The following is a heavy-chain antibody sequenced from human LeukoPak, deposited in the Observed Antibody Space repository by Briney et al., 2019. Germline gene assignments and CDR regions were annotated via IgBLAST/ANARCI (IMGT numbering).Heavy chain of an antibody. D-gene: IGHD5-12*01. J-gene: IGHJ4*02. Sequence: PGGSLRLSCAASGFTFTNYAMTWVRQAPGKGLEWVSSISASGVMTYYADSVKGRLTISRDNSKNTLYLQMNSLRAEDTAVYYCAKDPILSGYDFWGQGTLVTVSS. CDR2: ISASGVMT. V-gene: IGHV3-23*01. CDR1: GFTFTNYA. CDR3: AKDPILSGYDF.